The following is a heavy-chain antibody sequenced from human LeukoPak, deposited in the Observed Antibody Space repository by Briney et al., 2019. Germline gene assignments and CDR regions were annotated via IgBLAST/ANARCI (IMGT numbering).Heavy chain of an antibody. D-gene: IGHD3-22*01. Sequence: ASVKVSCKASGYSFTGYYLHWVRQAPGQGLEWMGRIHPKTGGTNYAQNFLGRVTMTRDASISTAYMELSRLRSDDTAVYYRAAFDSTGFYYMGFDSWGQGTLVTASS. CDR1: GYSFTGYY. CDR2: IHPKTGGT. V-gene: IGHV1-2*06. J-gene: IGHJ4*02. CDR3: AAFDSTGFYYMGFDS.